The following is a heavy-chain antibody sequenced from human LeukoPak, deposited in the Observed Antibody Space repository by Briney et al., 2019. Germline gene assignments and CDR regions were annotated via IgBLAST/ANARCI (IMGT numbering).Heavy chain of an antibody. D-gene: IGHD3-3*01. V-gene: IGHV3-48*02. Sequence: GGSLRLSWAASGFTFSTYSMNWVRQAPGKGLEWVSYISGTSSLIYYADSVKGRFTISRDNAKNSLYLQMNSLRDEDTAVYYCVRDQFFSFDYWGQGTLVTVSS. CDR2: ISGTSSLI. CDR3: VRDQFFSFDY. CDR1: GFTFSTYS. J-gene: IGHJ4*02.